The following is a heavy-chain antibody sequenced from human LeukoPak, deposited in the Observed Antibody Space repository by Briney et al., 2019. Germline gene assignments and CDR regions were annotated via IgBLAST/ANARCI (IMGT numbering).Heavy chain of an antibody. Sequence: ASVKVSCKTSGYTFTNYALHWVRQAPGQRVEWMGWINAGNGDTKYSQKFQGRVTITRDTSTSTAYMELRSLRSDDTAVYYCAREGEVSGYVYYFDYWGQGTLVTVSS. J-gene: IGHJ4*02. CDR2: INAGNGDT. CDR3: AREGEVSGYVYYFDY. D-gene: IGHD5-12*01. CDR1: GYTFTNYA. V-gene: IGHV1-3*01.